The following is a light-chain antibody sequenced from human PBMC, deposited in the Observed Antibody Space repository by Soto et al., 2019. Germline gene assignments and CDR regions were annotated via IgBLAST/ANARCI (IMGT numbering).Light chain of an antibody. V-gene: IGLV2-14*01. CDR2: GVT. CDR1: SSDIGAYNY. Sequence: QSVLTQPASVSGSPGQSITISCTGTSSDIGAYNYVSWYQQYPGKAPKLMIYGVTNRPSGVSNRFSGSKTGNTASLTISRLQDEEHAAYYCFSHRSGDSHVFGTGTKVTV. CDR3: FSHRSGDSHV. J-gene: IGLJ1*01.